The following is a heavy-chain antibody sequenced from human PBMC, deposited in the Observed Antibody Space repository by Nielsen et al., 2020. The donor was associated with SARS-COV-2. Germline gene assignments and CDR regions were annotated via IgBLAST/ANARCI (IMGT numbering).Heavy chain of an antibody. Sequence: SVKVSCKASGYTFTSYGISWVRQAPGQGLEWMGWISAYNGNTNYAQKLQGRVTMTTDTSTSTAYMELRSLRSDDTAVYYCARQGPYSSSWYVVYYFDYWGQGTLVTVSS. V-gene: IGHV1-18*01. CDR3: ARQGPYSSSWYVVYYFDY. CDR2: ISAYNGNT. CDR1: GYTFTSYG. D-gene: IGHD6-13*01. J-gene: IGHJ4*02.